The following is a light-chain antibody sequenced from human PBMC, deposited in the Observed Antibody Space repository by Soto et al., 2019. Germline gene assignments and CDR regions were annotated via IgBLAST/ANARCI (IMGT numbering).Light chain of an antibody. CDR3: QQYKSHRT. V-gene: IGKV1-33*01. Sequence: DIQMTQSPSSLSSCVLDIVTITCRASQSISSYLNWYQQKSGKAPKLLIYDASDLETGVPSRFSGSGSGTEFTLTISSLQPDDFATYFCQQYKSHRTFGQGTKVDIK. CDR1: QSISSY. CDR2: DAS. J-gene: IGKJ1*01.